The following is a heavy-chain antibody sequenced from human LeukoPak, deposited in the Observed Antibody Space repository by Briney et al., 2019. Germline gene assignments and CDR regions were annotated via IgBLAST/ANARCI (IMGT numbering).Heavy chain of an antibody. CDR1: GYTFTSYY. J-gene: IGHJ4*02. CDR3: ARETPELFRFDY. V-gene: IGHV1-46*01. CDR2: IRPSGGRA. Sequence: ASVKISCKASGYTFTSYYIHWVRQAPGQGLEWMGIIRPSGGRASYPQNFQGRVTMTMDMSASTVHMELSSLTSEDTAMYYCARETPELFRFDYWGQGAPVTVSS. D-gene: IGHD3-10*01.